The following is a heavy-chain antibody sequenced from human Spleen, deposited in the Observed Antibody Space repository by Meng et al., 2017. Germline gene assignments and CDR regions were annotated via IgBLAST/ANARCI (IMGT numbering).Heavy chain of an antibody. CDR3: ARARFRPLFDS. V-gene: IGHV7-4-1*02. CDR2: INTITGNP. CDR1: GSSFTTYA. Sequence: QVQLWQSGYELKRPGASVKVSCKTSGSSFTTYAINWVCQAPGQGLEWMGWINTITGNPTYAQGFTGRFVFSLDTSVSTAYLQISGLKADDTAVYYCARARFRPLFDSWGQGALVTVSS. D-gene: IGHD3-10*01. J-gene: IGHJ4*02.